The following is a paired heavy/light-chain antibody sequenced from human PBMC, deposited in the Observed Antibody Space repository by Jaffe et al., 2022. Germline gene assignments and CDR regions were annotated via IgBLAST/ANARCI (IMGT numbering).Heavy chain of an antibody. CDR2: VTASSSHT. CDR3: ARDSGRVPGLPGHFDY. D-gene: IGHD3-10*01. CDR1: GFSFSTYN. V-gene: IGHV3-21*02. J-gene: IGHJ4*02. Sequence: EVELVESGGGLVKPGGSLRLSCAVSGFSFSTYNMNWVRQAPGKGLEWVSSVTASSSHTFYADSVKGRFTISRDNAKNSLYLQMNSLTVEDTAVYYCARDSGRVPGLPGHFDYWGQGALVTVSS.
Light chain of an antibody. CDR1: QHITNQ. Sequence: AIQMTQSPSSLSASVGDSVTITCRASQHITNQLGWYQQRPGRGPKLLISDASFLQSGVSSRFSGSQSGTDFTLTISSLQPEDFVTYYCLQDYNYPLTFGGGTKVEIK. CDR3: LQDYNYPLT. CDR2: DAS. J-gene: IGKJ4*01. V-gene: IGKV1-6*01.